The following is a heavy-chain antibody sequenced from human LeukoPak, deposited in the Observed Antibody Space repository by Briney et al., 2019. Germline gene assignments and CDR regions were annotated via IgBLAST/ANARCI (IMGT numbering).Heavy chain of an antibody. D-gene: IGHD6-13*01. Sequence: SETLSLTCTVSGDSITSRSYWSWIRQPPGKGLEWIGSIYYSGSTYYNPSLKSRVTISVDTSKNQFSLKLSSVTAADTAVYYCARRIAATLEFDYWGQGTLVTVSS. CDR2: IYYSGST. J-gene: IGHJ4*02. CDR3: ARRIAATLEFDY. V-gene: IGHV4-39*01. CDR1: GDSITSRSY.